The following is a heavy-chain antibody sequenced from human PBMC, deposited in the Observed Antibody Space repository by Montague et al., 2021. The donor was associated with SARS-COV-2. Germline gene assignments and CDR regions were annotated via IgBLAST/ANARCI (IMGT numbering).Heavy chain of an antibody. CDR2: IYHSGST. CDR3: ARGGVGLWFGRALDY. CDR1: GGSISSSNW. D-gene: IGHD3-10*01. V-gene: IGHV4-4*02. Sequence: SETLSLTCAVSGGSISSSNWWSWVRQPPGKGLEWIGEIYHSGSTNYNPSLKSRVTISVDKSKNQFSLKLSSVTAADTAVYYCARGGVGLWFGRALDYWGQGTLVTDSS. J-gene: IGHJ4*02.